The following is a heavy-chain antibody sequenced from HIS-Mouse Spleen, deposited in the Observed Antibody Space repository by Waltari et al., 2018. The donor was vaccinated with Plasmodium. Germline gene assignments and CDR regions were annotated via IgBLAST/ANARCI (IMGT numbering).Heavy chain of an antibody. D-gene: IGHD6-13*01. Sequence: EVQLVESGGGLVQPGGSLRLSCAASGFTFGSYWMRWVRQAPGKGLEWVANIKQEGSEKYYVDSVKGRFTISRDNAKNSLYLQMNSLRAEDTAVYYCASSWYWYFDLWGRGTLVTVSS. J-gene: IGHJ2*01. CDR1: GFTFGSYW. CDR2: IKQEGSEK. CDR3: ASSWYWYFDL. V-gene: IGHV3-7*01.